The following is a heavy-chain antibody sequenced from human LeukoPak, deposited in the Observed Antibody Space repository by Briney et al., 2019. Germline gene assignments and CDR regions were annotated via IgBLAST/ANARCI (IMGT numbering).Heavy chain of an antibody. CDR2: INHSGST. V-gene: IGHV4-34*01. Sequence: PSETLSLTCAVYGGSFSGYYWSWIRQPPGKGLEWIGEINHSGSTNYNPSLKSRVTISVDTSKNQFSLKLSSVTAADTAVYYCARAGLEVRYYDSSGYYYFDYWGQGTLVTVSS. CDR1: GGSFSGYY. D-gene: IGHD3-22*01. CDR3: ARAGLEVRYYDSSGYYYFDY. J-gene: IGHJ4*02.